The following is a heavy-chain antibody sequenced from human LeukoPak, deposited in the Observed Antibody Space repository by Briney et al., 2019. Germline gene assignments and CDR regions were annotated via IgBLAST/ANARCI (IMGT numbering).Heavy chain of an antibody. Sequence: ASVKVSCKASGYTFTSYDINWVRQAPGQGLEWMGWMNPNSGNTGYAQKFQGRVTMIRNTSISTAYMELSSLRSEDTAVYYCARVRLVRGVVTWGQGTLVTVSS. D-gene: IGHD3-10*01. V-gene: IGHV1-8*01. CDR3: ARVRLVRGVVT. CDR1: GYTFTSYD. CDR2: MNPNSGNT. J-gene: IGHJ5*02.